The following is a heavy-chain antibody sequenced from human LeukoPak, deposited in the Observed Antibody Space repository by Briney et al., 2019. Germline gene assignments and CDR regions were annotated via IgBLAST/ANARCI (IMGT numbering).Heavy chain of an antibody. J-gene: IGHJ3*02. V-gene: IGHV3-64*01. CDR2: ISSNGGST. D-gene: IGHD3-10*01. CDR3: ARSPGEVVNPEYAFDI. Sequence: PGGSLRLSCAASGFTFSSYAMHWVRQAPGKGLEYVSAISSNGGSTYYANSVKGRFTISRDNSKNTLYLQMGSLRAEDMAVYYCARSPGEVVNPEYAFDIWGQGTMVTVPS. CDR1: GFTFSSYA.